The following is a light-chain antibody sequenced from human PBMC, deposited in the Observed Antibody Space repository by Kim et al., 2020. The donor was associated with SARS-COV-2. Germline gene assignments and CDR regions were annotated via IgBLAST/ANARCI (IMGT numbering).Light chain of an antibody. CDR2: TNN. CDR3: AAWDDSLNGVV. J-gene: IGLJ2*01. V-gene: IGLV1-44*01. Sequence: QSVLTQPPSASGTPGQRVTISCSGSSSNIGSNPVNWYQQFPGTAPKLLIYTNNQWPSGVPDRFYGSKSGTSASLAISGLQSEDEADYYCAAWDDSLNGVVFGGGTKLTVL. CDR1: SSNIGSNP.